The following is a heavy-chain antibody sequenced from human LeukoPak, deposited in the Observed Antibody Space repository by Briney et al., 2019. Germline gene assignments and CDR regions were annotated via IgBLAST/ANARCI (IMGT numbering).Heavy chain of an antibody. D-gene: IGHD2-21*02. Sequence: PSETLSLTCTVSGGSISSYYWSWIRQPPGKGLEWIGYIYYSGSTNYNPSLKSRVTISVDTSKNQFSLKLSSVTAADTAVYYCARGGGSYCGGDCYSYYFDYWGQGTLVTVSS. CDR2: IYYSGST. V-gene: IGHV4-59*01. J-gene: IGHJ4*02. CDR3: ARGGGSYCGGDCYSYYFDY. CDR1: GGSISSYY.